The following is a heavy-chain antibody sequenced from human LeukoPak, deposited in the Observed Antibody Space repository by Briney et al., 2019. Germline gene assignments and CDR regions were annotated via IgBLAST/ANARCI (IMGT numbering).Heavy chain of an antibody. CDR3: ARVVRRYSYGYFDY. V-gene: IGHV4-59*12. CDR2: IYYSGST. CDR1: GGSISSYY. Sequence: SETLSLTCTVSGGSISSYYWSWIRQPPGKGLEWIGYIYYSGSTNYNPSLKSRVTISVDTSKNQFSLKLSSVTAADTAVYYCARVVRRYSYGYFDYWGQGTLVTVSS. D-gene: IGHD5-18*01. J-gene: IGHJ4*02.